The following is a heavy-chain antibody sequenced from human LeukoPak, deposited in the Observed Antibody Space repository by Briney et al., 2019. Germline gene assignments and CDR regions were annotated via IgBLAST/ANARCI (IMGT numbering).Heavy chain of an antibody. V-gene: IGHV3-7*01. Sequence: GGSLRLSCAASGFTFSCYWLSWVRQAPGKGLEWVASIKQDGTEEQYVDSVKGRFTISRDTAKSSLYLQMNSLRGEDTPVYYCAFGGVISWYFDYWGQGTLVTVSS. CDR2: IKQDGTEE. CDR3: AFGGVISWYFDY. CDR1: GFTFSCYW. D-gene: IGHD3-16*02. J-gene: IGHJ4*02.